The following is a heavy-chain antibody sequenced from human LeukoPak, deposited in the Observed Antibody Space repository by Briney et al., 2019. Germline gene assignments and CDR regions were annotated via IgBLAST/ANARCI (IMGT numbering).Heavy chain of an antibody. CDR3: ARGGYCSSTSCSLMGV. V-gene: IGHV4-34*01. J-gene: IGHJ6*03. D-gene: IGHD2-2*01. CDR1: GGSFSGYY. CDR2: INHSGST. Sequence: PSETLSLTCAVYGGSFSGYYWSWIRQPPGKGLEWIGEINHSGSTNYNPSLKSRVTISVDTSKNQFSLKLSSVTAADTAVYYCARGGYCSSTSCSLMGVWGKGTTVTVSS.